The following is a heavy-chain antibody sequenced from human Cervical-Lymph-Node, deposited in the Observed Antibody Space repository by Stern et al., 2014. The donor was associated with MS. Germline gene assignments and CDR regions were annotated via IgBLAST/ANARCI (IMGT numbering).Heavy chain of an antibody. J-gene: IGHJ4*02. Sequence: EMQLVESGGGLVQPGGSLRLSCAASGFTFSSYWLHWFRQAPGKGLVWVSRIDTDGGTTNYADSVKGRFTSSRDNAENTLYLQMNSLRAEDTAVYYCARDSSGRDDFWGQGTLVTVSS. CDR1: GFTFSSYW. V-gene: IGHV3-74*01. D-gene: IGHD6-25*01. CDR3: ARDSSGRDDF. CDR2: IDTDGGTT.